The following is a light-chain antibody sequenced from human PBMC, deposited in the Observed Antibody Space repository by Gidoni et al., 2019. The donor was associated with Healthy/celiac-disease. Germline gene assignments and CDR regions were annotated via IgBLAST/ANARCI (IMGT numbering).Light chain of an antibody. CDR3: QSADSSGTYEV. J-gene: IGLJ3*02. V-gene: IGLV3-25*03. CDR1: ALPKQY. Sequence: SSELTQPPSVSVTPGQTARITCPGDALPKQYAYWYQQKQGQAPVLVIYKDSERPSGIPERFSGSSSGTTVTLTISGVQAEDEADYYCQSADSSGTYEVFGGGTKLTVL. CDR2: KDS.